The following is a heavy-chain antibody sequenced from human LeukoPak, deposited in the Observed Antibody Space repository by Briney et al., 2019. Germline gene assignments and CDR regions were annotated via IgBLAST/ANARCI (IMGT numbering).Heavy chain of an antibody. CDR1: GYTFSTYG. J-gene: IGHJ4*02. CDR2: ISAHSGAT. D-gene: IGHD6-19*01. Sequence: ASVKVSCKASGYTFSTYGITWVRLAPGQGLGWVGWISAHSGATDYAQKLQGRVTMTTDTSTSTAHMELRSLRSDDTAIYYCARSSTVTGRFDYWGQGTLVTVSS. V-gene: IGHV1-18*01. CDR3: ARSSTVTGRFDY.